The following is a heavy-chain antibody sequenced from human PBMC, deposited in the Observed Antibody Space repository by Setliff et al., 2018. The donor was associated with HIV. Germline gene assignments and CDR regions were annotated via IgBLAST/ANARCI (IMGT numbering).Heavy chain of an antibody. Sequence: ASVKVSCKVSGYTLNELSIHWVRQAPGEGLEWVGGFDRQHGGTAYAQKFQGRLTLTADESANTVYMELNSLRSDDTAVYYRARMGDLATIGYSHYYMAVWGKGTPVTVSS. CDR1: GYTLNELS. J-gene: IGHJ6*03. D-gene: IGHD3-22*01. V-gene: IGHV1-24*01. CDR3: ARMGDLATIGYSHYYMAV. CDR2: FDRQHGGT.